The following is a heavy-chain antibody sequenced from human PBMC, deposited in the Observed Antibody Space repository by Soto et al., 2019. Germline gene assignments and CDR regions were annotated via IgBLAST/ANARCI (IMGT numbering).Heavy chain of an antibody. CDR3: ARVRYCSDNSCYSWFDY. CDR2: ISSDGSST. CDR1: VFTFSNYW. D-gene: IGHD2-15*01. Sequence: PGGSLRLSCVASVFTFSNYWMHWVRQAPGKGLEWVSRISSDGSSTTYADSVKGRFTISRDNAENSLHLQMNSLRAEDTAVYYCARVRYCSDNSCYSWFDYWGQGTLVTVS. J-gene: IGHJ4*02. V-gene: IGHV3-74*01.